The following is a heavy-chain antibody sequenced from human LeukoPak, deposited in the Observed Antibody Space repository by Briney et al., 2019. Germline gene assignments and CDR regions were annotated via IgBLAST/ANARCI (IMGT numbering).Heavy chain of an antibody. CDR3: AGTRYCSGGSCYSGGYYFDY. D-gene: IGHD2-15*01. V-gene: IGHV4-31*03. CDR1: GGSISSGGYY. Sequence: SETLSLTCTVSGGSISSGGYYWSWIRQHPGKGLEWIGYIYYSGSTYYSPSLKSRVTISVDTSKNQFSLKLSSVTAADTAVYYCAGTRYCSGGSCYSGGYYFDYWGQGTLVTVSS. CDR2: IYYSGST. J-gene: IGHJ4*02.